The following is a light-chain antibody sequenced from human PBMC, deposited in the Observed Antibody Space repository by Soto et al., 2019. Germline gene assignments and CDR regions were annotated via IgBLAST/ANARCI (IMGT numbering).Light chain of an antibody. Sequence: DIQVTQSPSSLSASVGDRVTITCRASQSINTYLNWYQQIPGKAPKILIYGASTLQTGVPSRFSGSGSGTDFTFNISGLQRADFATYYCQQTYRGPRTFGQGTKVETK. CDR1: QSINTY. J-gene: IGKJ1*01. V-gene: IGKV1-39*01. CDR2: GAS. CDR3: QQTYRGPRT.